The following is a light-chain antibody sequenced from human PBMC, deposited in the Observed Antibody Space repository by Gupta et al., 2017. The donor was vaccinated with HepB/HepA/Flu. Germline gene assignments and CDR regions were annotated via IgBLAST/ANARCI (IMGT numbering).Light chain of an antibody. V-gene: IGKV2-28*01. Sequence: DIVMTQSPLSLPFTPGETASISCSSSQSLLHSNGYNYLDWYLQKPGQSPQLLIYLGSNRASGVPDRFSGSGSGTDFTLTISSVEAEDVGVYYCQQDLRTPWTFGQGTKVEIK. CDR3: QQDLRTPWT. CDR1: QSLLHSNGYNY. J-gene: IGKJ1*01. CDR2: LGS.